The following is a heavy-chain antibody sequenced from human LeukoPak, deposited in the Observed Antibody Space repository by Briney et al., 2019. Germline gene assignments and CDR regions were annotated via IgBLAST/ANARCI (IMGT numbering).Heavy chain of an antibody. Sequence: GGSLRLSCVASGFTFRTYEMNWVRQAPGKGLEWVSYISGSDTTVYYADSVRGRFTISRDNAKSSLYLQMNSLRAEDTAVYYCAGDKIGYYGWFDPWGQGTLVTVSS. CDR3: AGDKIGYYGWFDP. CDR1: GFTFRTYE. CDR2: ISGSDTTV. D-gene: IGHD3-10*01. V-gene: IGHV3-48*03. J-gene: IGHJ5*02.